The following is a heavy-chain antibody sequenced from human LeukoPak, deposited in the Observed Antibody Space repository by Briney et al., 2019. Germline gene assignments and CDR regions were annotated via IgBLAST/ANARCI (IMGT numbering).Heavy chain of an antibody. V-gene: IGHV3-23*01. CDR1: GFTFSSYA. CDR3: AKVKGYDFWSGYPDYYYYYGMDV. CDR2: ISGSGGST. J-gene: IGHJ6*02. Sequence: GGSLRLSCAASGFTFSSYAMSWVRQAPGKGLEWVSAISGSGGSTYYADSVKGRFTISRDNSKNTLYLQMNSLRAEDTAVYYCAKVKGYDFWSGYPDYYYYYGMDVWGQGTTVTVSS. D-gene: IGHD3-3*01.